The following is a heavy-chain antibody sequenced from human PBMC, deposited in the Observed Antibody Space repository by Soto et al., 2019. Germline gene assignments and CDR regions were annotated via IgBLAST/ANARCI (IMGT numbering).Heavy chain of an antibody. V-gene: IGHV3-30*03. Sequence: QAQLVESGGGVVQPGRSLRLSCAASGFTFSSYGMHWVRQAPGTGLEWVAVISYDGGLQHYADSVKGRFTISRDNSKNTVLQQMNRLRAEDTAVYYCVSDRGYGHASVPYSWGQGTLVSVSS. CDR1: GFTFSSYG. CDR2: ISYDGGLQ. J-gene: IGHJ4*02. D-gene: IGHD3-10*01. CDR3: VSDRGYGHASVPYS.